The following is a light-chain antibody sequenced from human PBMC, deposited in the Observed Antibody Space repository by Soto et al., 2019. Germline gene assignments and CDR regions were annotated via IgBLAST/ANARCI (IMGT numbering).Light chain of an antibody. CDR1: QPISGF. Sequence: DIQMTQSPSSLSASVGDRVTITCRSSQPISGFMAWYQQKPGKDPKVLIRGASTMESGVPARFSASGSGTEFTLTISNVHPDDFATYYCQQYNRLWTFGQGTKVDIK. CDR3: QQYNRLWT. V-gene: IGKV1-5*01. J-gene: IGKJ1*01. CDR2: GAS.